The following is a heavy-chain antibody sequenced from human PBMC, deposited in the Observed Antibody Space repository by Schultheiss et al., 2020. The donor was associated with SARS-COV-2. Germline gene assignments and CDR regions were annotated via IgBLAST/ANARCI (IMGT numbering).Heavy chain of an antibody. V-gene: IGHV4-59*13. CDR1: GGSFSGYY. Sequence: SQTLSLTCAVYGGSFSGYYWSWIRQPPGKGLEWIGYVHHSGSTNYNPSLKSRVTISVDTSKNQFSLNLTSVTAADTAVYYCGKSSGSVYFDSWGQGTLVTVSS. D-gene: IGHD6-19*01. CDR3: GKSSGSVYFDS. J-gene: IGHJ4*02. CDR2: VHHSGST.